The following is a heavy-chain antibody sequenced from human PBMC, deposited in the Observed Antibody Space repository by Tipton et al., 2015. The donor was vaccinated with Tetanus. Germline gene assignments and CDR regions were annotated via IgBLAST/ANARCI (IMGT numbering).Heavy chain of an antibody. CDR3: ARSMAAAGTGWFDP. V-gene: IGHV1-2*02. J-gene: IGHJ5*02. Sequence: QSGPEVKKPGASVKVSCKASGYTFTGYYMHWVRQAPGQGLEWMGWINPNSGGTNYAQKFQGRVTVTSDTSISTAYMDLRSLTSDDTAVYYCARSMAAAGTGWFDPWGQGTLVTVSS. CDR1: GYTFTGYY. CDR2: INPNSGGT. D-gene: IGHD6-13*01.